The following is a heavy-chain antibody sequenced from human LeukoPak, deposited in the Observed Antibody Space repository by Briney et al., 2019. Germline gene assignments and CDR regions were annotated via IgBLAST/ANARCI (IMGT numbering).Heavy chain of an antibody. CDR3: ARRSGYDSSEDAFDI. CDR2: ISAYNGNT. J-gene: IGHJ3*02. V-gene: IGHV1-18*01. D-gene: IGHD3-22*01. CDR1: GYTFTSYG. Sequence: ASVNVSCKASGYTFTSYGISWVRQAPGQGLEWMGWISAYNGNTNYAQKLQGRVTMTTDTSTSTAYMELRSLRSDDTAVYYCARRSGYDSSEDAFDIWGQGTMVTVSS.